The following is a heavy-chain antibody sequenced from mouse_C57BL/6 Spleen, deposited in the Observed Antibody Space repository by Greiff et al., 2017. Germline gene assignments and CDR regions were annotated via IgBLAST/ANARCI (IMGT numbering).Heavy chain of an antibody. CDR1: GYTFTSYW. D-gene: IGHD2-1*01. Sequence: VQLQQPGAELVKPGASVKLSCKASGYTFTSYWMHWVKQRPGQGLEWIGMIHPNSGSTNYNEKFKSKATLTVDKSSSTAYMQLSSLTSEDSAVYYCAKPYGNGYAMDYWGQGTSVTVSS. CDR3: AKPYGNGYAMDY. CDR2: IHPNSGST. V-gene: IGHV1-64*01. J-gene: IGHJ4*01.